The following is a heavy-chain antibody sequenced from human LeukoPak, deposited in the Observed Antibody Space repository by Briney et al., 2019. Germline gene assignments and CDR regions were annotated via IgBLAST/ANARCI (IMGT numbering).Heavy chain of an antibody. V-gene: IGHV1-46*01. Sequence: ASVKVSCKASGYTFTSYYMHWVRQAPGQGLEWMGIINPSGGSTSYAQKFQGRVTMTRDTSAGTVYMELSSLRSEDTAVYYCARDGRVAGTGENWFDPWGQGTLVTVSS. CDR3: ARDGRVAGTGENWFDP. J-gene: IGHJ5*02. D-gene: IGHD6-19*01. CDR1: GYTFTSYY. CDR2: INPSGGST.